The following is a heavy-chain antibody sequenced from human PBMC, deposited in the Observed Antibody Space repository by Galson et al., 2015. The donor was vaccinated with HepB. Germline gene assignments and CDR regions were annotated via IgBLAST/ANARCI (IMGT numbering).Heavy chain of an antibody. J-gene: IGHJ4*02. CDR3: ARTITPAPIPLFDS. Sequence: SLRLSCAASGFTFSNYWMHWVRQAPGKGLVWVSRIKSNGETADYADSVKGRFTISRDNAKNRLFMDMDSLTVEDTAVYFCARTITPAPIPLFDSWGQGTLVTVSP. CDR2: IKSNGETA. CDR1: GFTFSNYW. D-gene: IGHD3-10*01. V-gene: IGHV3-74*01.